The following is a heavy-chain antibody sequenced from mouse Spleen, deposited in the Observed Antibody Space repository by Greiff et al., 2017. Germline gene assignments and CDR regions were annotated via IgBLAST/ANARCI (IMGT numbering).Heavy chain of an antibody. V-gene: IGHV1-7*01. Sequence: VKVVEPGAELAKPGASVKMSCKASGYTFTSYWMHWVKQRPGQGLEWIGYINPSTGYTEYNQKFKDKATLTADKSSSTAYMQLSSLTSEDSAVYYCARRAGSYYFDYWGQGTTLTVSS. CDR3: ARRAGSYYFDY. CDR1: GYTFTSYW. CDR2: INPSTGYT. J-gene: IGHJ2*01. D-gene: IGHD3-3*01.